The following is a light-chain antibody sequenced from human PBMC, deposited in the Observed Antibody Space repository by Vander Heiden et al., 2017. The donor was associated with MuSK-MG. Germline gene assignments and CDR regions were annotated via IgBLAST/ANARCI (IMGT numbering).Light chain of an antibody. CDR3: QYDNNRVET. V-gene: IGKV3-15*01. J-gene: IGKJ1*01. CDR1: QSISSN. Sequence: EIVMTQSPATMSVSPGERATLSCRASQSISSNLGWYQQKPGQAPRLLIYGASTRAIGIPARFSGSGSGTEFTLTISSLQSEDFGVYYCQYDNNRVETFGQGTKVEV. CDR2: GAS.